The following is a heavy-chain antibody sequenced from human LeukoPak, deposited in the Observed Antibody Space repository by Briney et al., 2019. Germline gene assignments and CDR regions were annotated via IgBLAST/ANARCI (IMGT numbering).Heavy chain of an antibody. Sequence: GASVKVSCKASGYTFTGYYMHWVRQAPGQGLEWMGWINPNSGGTNYAQKFQGRVTMTRDTSISTAYMELSRLRSDDTAVYYCARDYYDSSGYYYSRGDYWGQGTLVTVSS. D-gene: IGHD3-22*01. CDR2: INPNSGGT. V-gene: IGHV1-2*02. CDR1: GYTFTGYY. CDR3: ARDYYDSSGYYYSRGDY. J-gene: IGHJ4*02.